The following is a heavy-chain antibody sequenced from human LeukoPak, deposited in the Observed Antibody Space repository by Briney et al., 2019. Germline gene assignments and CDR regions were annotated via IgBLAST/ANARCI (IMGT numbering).Heavy chain of an antibody. CDR1: GYSFTSYW. CDR2: IYPGDSDT. Sequence: GESLKISCKGSGYSFTSYWIGWVRQMPGKGLERMGIIYPGDSDTRYSPSFQGQVTISADKSISTAYLQWSSLKASDTAMYYCARSIAAAGTYVDYWGQGTLVTVSS. D-gene: IGHD6-13*01. J-gene: IGHJ4*02. CDR3: ARSIAAAGTYVDY. V-gene: IGHV5-51*01.